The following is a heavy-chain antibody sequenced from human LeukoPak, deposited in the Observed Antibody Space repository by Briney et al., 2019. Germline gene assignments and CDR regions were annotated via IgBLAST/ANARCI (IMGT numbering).Heavy chain of an antibody. V-gene: IGHV4-34*01. D-gene: IGHD4-17*01. CDR2: INHSGST. CDR3: ARPYGDYLYYFDY. Sequence: SVTLSLTCAVYGGSFSGYYWSWIRQPPGKGLEWIGEINHSGSTNYNPSLKSRVTISVDTSKNQFSLKLSSVTAADTAVYYCARPYGDYLYYFDYWGQGTLVTVSS. J-gene: IGHJ4*02. CDR1: GGSFSGYY.